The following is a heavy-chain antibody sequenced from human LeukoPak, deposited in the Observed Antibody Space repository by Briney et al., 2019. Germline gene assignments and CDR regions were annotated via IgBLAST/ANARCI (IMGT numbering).Heavy chain of an antibody. CDR3: ASISGYYWYYFDY. D-gene: IGHD3-22*01. V-gene: IGHV4-39*01. J-gene: IGHJ4*02. CDR2: SYYSGSS. Sequence: SETLSLPCTVSGGFISSSSYYWGWIRQPPGKGLEWIGSSYYSGSSYYNPSLKSRVTISVDTSKNQFSLKLSSVTAADTAVYYCASISGYYWYYFDYWGQGTLVTVSS. CDR1: GGFISSSSYY.